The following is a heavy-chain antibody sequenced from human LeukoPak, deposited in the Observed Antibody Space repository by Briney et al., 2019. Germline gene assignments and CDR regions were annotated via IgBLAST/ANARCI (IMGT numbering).Heavy chain of an antibody. CDR3: AKDRATVTHNWFAP. D-gene: IGHD4-17*01. V-gene: IGHV3-7*03. CDR2: IRHDGSET. Sequence: GGSLRLSCAASGFPFSSYWMSWVRQAPGEGLEWVANIRHDGSETYYVDSLRGRFTISRDNAKNLVYLQMNSLRAEDTAVYYCAKDRATVTHNWFAPWGQGTLVTVSS. J-gene: IGHJ5*02. CDR1: GFPFSSYW.